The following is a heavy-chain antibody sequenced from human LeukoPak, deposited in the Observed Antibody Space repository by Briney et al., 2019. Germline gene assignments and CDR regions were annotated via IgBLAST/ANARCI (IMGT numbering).Heavy chain of an antibody. Sequence: SVKVSCKASGYTFTGYYMHWVRQAPGQGLEWMGGIIPIFGTANYAQKFQGRVTITADESTSTAYMELSSLRSEDTAVYYCARSSAYYYDSSGYYGFDYWGQGTLVTVSS. CDR2: IIPIFGTA. V-gene: IGHV1-69*13. CDR1: GYTFTGYY. D-gene: IGHD3-22*01. CDR3: ARSSAYYYDSSGYYGFDY. J-gene: IGHJ4*02.